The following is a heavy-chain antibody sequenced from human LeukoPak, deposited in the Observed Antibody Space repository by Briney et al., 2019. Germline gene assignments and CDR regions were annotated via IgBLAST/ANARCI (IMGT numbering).Heavy chain of an antibody. CDR2: IYYSGST. CDR3: ARVYYYYGMDV. J-gene: IGHJ6*02. Sequence: PSETLSLTCTVSGGSISSYYWSWIRQPPGKGLEWIGYIYYSGSTNYNPSLKSRVTISVDTSKNQFSLKLSSVTAADTAMYYCARVYYYYGMDVWGQGTTVTVSS. V-gene: IGHV4-59*08. CDR1: GGSISSYY.